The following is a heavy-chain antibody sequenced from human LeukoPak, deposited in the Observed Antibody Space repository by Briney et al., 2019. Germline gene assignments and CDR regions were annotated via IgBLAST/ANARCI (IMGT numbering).Heavy chain of an antibody. V-gene: IGHV3-15*01. Sequence: GGSLRLSCAASGFTFSNAWMSWVRQAPGKGLEWVGRIKSKTDGGTTDYAAPVKGRFTISRDDSKNTLYLQMNSPKTEETAVYYCRRGSSPPSYFDYWGQGTLVTVSS. CDR2: IKSKTDGGTT. J-gene: IGHJ4*02. D-gene: IGHD1-26*01. CDR1: GFTFSNAW. CDR3: RRGSSPPSYFDY.